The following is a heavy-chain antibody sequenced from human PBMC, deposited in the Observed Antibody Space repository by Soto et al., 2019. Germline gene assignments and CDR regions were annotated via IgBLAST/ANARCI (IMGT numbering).Heavy chain of an antibody. CDR2: LNPKDSFA. Sequence: GDSLNICCKSSGVIFSSYCLSLVRQMPGKGLEWMGMLNPKDSFANYSPSFRGHVTISPDTSVTTAYLKWSSLKASDTEIYYCARHKSGGGYYQFEFWGKGTMVTVSS. CDR1: GVIFSSYC. J-gene: IGHJ4*02. CDR3: ARHKSGGGYYQFEF. V-gene: IGHV5-10-1*01. D-gene: IGHD3-3*02.